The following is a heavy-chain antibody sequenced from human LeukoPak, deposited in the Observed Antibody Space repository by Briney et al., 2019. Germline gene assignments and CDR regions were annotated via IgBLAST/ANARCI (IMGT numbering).Heavy chain of an antibody. D-gene: IGHD3-3*01. Sequence: GGSLRISCAASGFPFDDYGMLWVRQAPGKGLEWVSFISWHGESAYYSDSVKGRFTISRDSSKNSLYLQMNSLRTEDTALYSCAKGNYYSFWSGYFDYWGQGTLVTVSS. CDR1: GFPFDDYG. CDR3: AKGNYYSFWSGYFDY. CDR2: ISWHGESA. J-gene: IGHJ4*02. V-gene: IGHV3-43D*03.